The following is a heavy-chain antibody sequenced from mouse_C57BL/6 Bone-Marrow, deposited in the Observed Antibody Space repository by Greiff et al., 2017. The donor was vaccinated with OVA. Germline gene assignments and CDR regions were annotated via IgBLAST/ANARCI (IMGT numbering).Heavy chain of an antibody. V-gene: IGHV5-17*01. Sequence: EVKLVESGGGLVKPGGSLKLSCAASGFTFSDYGMHWVRQAPEKGLEWVAYISSGSSTIYYADTVKGRFTISRDNATNTLFLQMTSLRSEDTAMYYCARDYGSSSLWYFDVWGTGTTVTVSS. D-gene: IGHD1-1*01. J-gene: IGHJ1*03. CDR2: ISSGSSTI. CDR1: GFTFSDYG. CDR3: ARDYGSSSLWYFDV.